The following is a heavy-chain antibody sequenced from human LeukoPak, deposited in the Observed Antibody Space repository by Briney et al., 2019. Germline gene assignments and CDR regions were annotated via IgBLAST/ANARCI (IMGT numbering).Heavy chain of an antibody. Sequence: PGGSLRLSCVASGFTFSNYAVHWVRQAPGKGPEWVAVISYDGFHKYYAHSVQGRFTISRDNSNSTVTLQMNSLRPDDTAFYFCARDFYGPGRKGIHYFFDYGGQGTLVTVS. D-gene: IGHD3-10*01. CDR1: GFTFSNYA. J-gene: IGHJ4*02. V-gene: IGHV3-30*01. CDR2: ISYDGFHK. CDR3: ARDFYGPGRKGIHYFFDY.